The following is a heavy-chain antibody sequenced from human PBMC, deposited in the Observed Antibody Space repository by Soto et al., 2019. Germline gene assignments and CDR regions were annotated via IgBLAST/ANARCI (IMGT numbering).Heavy chain of an antibody. Sequence: QITLKESGPTLVKPTQTLTLTCSFSGFSLSTGGVAVNWIRQSPGKAPEWLALIYWDGDKRYRPSLKNRLAITKDTSKNQVVLSMTDMGPVDTAIYYCAHRLITGAGTSFDFWGQGTLVTVSS. CDR2: IYWDGDK. V-gene: IGHV2-5*02. J-gene: IGHJ4*02. D-gene: IGHD6-13*01. CDR1: GFSLSTGGVA. CDR3: AHRLITGAGTSFDF.